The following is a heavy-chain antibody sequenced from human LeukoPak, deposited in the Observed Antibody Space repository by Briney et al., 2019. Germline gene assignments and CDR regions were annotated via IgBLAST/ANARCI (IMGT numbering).Heavy chain of an antibody. CDR3: AKAPYSSSWYYYYYYMDV. Sequence: GESLRLSCAASGFTFSNYGMHWVRQAPGKGLEWGAFIRYDGSNKYYADSVKGRFTISRDNSKNTLYLQMNRLRAEDTAVYYCAKAPYSSSWYYYYYYMDVWGKGTTVTISS. D-gene: IGHD6-13*01. V-gene: IGHV3-30*02. J-gene: IGHJ6*03. CDR2: IRYDGSNK. CDR1: GFTFSNYG.